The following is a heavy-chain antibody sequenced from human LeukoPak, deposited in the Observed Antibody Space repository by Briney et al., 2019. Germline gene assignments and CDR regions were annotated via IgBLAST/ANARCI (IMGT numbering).Heavy chain of an antibody. J-gene: IGHJ5*02. D-gene: IGHD6-19*01. Sequence: SQTLSLTCTVSGGSISSGSYYWSWIRQPAGKGLEWIGRIYTSGSTNYNPSLKSRVTISVDTSKDQFSLKLSSVTAADTVVYYCARGAGIAVAGTRFDPWGQGTLVTVSS. CDR1: GGSISSGSYY. CDR3: ARGAGIAVAGTRFDP. CDR2: IYTSGST. V-gene: IGHV4-61*02.